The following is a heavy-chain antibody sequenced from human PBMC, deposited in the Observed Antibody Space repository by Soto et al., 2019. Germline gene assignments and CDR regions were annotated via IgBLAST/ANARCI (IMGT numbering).Heavy chain of an antibody. CDR1: GGTFSSYA. CDR3: ARYEGVPAAMEGAFDI. Sequence: QVQLVQSGAEVKKPGSSVKVSCKASGGTFSSYAISWVRQAPEQGLEWMGGIIPIFGTANYAQKFQGRVTITADESTSTAYMELSSLRSEDTAVYYCARYEGVPAAMEGAFDIWGQGTMVTVSS. D-gene: IGHD2-2*01. V-gene: IGHV1-69*12. CDR2: IIPIFGTA. J-gene: IGHJ3*02.